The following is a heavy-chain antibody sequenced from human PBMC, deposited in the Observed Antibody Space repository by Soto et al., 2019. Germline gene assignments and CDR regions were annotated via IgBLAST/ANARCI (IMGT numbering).Heavy chain of an antibody. CDR3: ARDQYSGSYSSRFDY. CDR1: GYTFTSYY. V-gene: IGHV1-46*01. D-gene: IGHD1-26*01. Sequence: ASVKVSCKASGYTFTSYYMHWVRQAPGQGLEWMGIINPIGGSTSYAQKFQGRVTMTRDTSTSTVYMELSSLRSEDTAVYYCARDQYSGSYSSRFDYWGQGTLVTVSS. CDR2: INPIGGST. J-gene: IGHJ4*02.